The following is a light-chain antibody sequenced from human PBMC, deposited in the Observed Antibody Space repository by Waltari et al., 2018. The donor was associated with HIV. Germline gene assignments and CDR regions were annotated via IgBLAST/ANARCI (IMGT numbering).Light chain of an antibody. CDR2: DVT. CDR3: SSYTTSKTSV. J-gene: IGLJ1*01. Sequence: QSALTQPASVSGSPGQSITISCTGSSSDVGAYNPVPWYQQHPGKAPKLIIYDVTNRPSGVSDRFSGSKSGNTASLTISGLQADDEADYYCSSYTTSKTSVFGTGTEVTVL. V-gene: IGLV2-14*03. CDR1: SSDVGAYNP.